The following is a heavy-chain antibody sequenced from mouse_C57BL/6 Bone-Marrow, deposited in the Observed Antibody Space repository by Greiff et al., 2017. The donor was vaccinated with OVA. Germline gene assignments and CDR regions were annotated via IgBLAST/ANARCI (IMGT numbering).Heavy chain of an antibody. J-gene: IGHJ1*03. D-gene: IGHD2-2*01. CDR3: QWLRRDWYFDV. Sequence: EVQLLESGAELVRPGASVKLSCTASGFTFSGDSMSWVRQRPEQSLEWIGWINPGNGYTDYAAKFQGKVTITADTSCSTAYLQLRSMTCEETDVYSSQWLRRDWYFDVWGTGTTVTVSS. V-gene: IGHV14-4*01. CDR2: INPGNGYT. CDR1: GFTFSGDS.